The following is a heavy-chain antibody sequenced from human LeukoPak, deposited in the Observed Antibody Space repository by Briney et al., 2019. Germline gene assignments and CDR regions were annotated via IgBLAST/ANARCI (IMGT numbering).Heavy chain of an antibody. CDR2: INHSGST. J-gene: IGHJ4*02. CDR1: GGSFSGYY. D-gene: IGHD4-23*01. Sequence: SETLSLTWAVDGGSFSGYYWSWIRQPPGKGLEWIGEINHSGSTNYNPSLKSRLTISVDTSKNQFSLELNSVTAADTAVYYCARGATGGNSAHFDSWGQGTLVTVSS. V-gene: IGHV4-34*01. CDR3: ARGATGGNSAHFDS.